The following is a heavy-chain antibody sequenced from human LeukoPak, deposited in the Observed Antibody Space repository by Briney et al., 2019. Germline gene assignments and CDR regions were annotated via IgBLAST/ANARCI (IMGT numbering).Heavy chain of an antibody. V-gene: IGHV4-39*01. J-gene: IGHJ4*02. CDR3: ARTPRYCSSTSCYTIDY. CDR2: IYYSGST. Sequence: SETLSLTCTVSGGSISSSSYYWGWIRQPPGKGLEWIGSIYYSGSTYYNPSLKSRVTIFVDTSKNQFSLKLSSVTAADTAVYYCARTPRYCSSTSCYTIDYWGQGTLVTVSS. D-gene: IGHD2-2*02. CDR1: GGSISSSSYY.